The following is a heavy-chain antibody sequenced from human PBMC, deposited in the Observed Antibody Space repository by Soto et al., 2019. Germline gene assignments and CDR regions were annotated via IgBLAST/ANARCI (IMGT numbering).Heavy chain of an antibody. CDR3: ATWHEREHAYDV. J-gene: IGHJ3*01. Sequence: DVQLVESGGGLMQPGESLRLSCAASGLTVSGQKYVAWVRQAPGKGLEWVSALYDVDGSFYSDSVKGRFTTSSDSSKTTVYLQKNDLRPADTAVYYCATWHEREHAYDVWGQGTTVTVSS. D-gene: IGHD1-1*01. CDR2: LYDVDGS. CDR1: GLTVSGQKY. V-gene: IGHV3-53*01.